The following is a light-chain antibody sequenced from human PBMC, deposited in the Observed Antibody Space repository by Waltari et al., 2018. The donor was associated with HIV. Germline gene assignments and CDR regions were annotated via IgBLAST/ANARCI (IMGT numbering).Light chain of an antibody. Sequence: DIVMTQSPDSLVVSLGERATITCKSSRSVLYSSNNKNYLAWYQQKLGQPPKLLIYWASTRESGVPYRFSGSGSGTDFTLTISSLQAEDVAVYFCQQYYSTPLTFGQGTKVEIK. V-gene: IGKV4-1*01. CDR2: WAS. CDR3: QQYYSTPLT. CDR1: RSVLYSSNNKNY. J-gene: IGKJ1*01.